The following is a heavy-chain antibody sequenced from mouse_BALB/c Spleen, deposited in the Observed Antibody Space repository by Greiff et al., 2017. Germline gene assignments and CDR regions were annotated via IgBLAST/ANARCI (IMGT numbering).Heavy chain of an antibody. D-gene: IGHD2-3*01. Sequence: EVKLQESGPELEKPGASVKISCKASGYSFTGYNMNWVKQSNGKSLEWIGNIDPYYGGTSYNQKFKGKATLTVDKSSSTAYMQLKRLTSEDSSVYYRARRDGYGSYAMDYWGQGTSVTVSS. CDR2: IDPYYGGT. CDR3: ARRDGYGSYAMDY. V-gene: IGHV1S135*01. J-gene: IGHJ4*01. CDR1: GYSFTGYN.